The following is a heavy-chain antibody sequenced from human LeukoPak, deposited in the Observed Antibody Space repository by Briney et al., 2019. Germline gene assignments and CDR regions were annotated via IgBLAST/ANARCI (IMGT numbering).Heavy chain of an antibody. CDR2: NIPIFGTA. Sequence: GASVKVSCKASGGTFSSNAINWVRQAPGQGLEWMGGNIPIFGTANYAQRFQGRVTITADESTSTAYMELSSLRSEDTAVYYCASGFNYYDSSGYPFDYWGQGTLVTVSS. CDR3: ASGFNYYDSSGYPFDY. D-gene: IGHD3-22*01. V-gene: IGHV1-69*13. CDR1: GGTFSSNA. J-gene: IGHJ4*02.